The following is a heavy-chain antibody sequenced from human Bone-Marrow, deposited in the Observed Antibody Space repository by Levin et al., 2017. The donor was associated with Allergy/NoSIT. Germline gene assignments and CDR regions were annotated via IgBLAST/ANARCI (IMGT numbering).Heavy chain of an antibody. CDR2: IYYSGST. Sequence: SQTLSLTCTVSGGSISSSSYYWGWIRQPPGKGLEWIGSIYYSGSTYYNPSLKSRVTISVDTSKNQFSLKLSSVTAADTAVYYCARATSGWSVYWGQGTLVTVSS. V-gene: IGHV4-39*01. J-gene: IGHJ4*02. D-gene: IGHD6-19*01. CDR1: GGSISSSSYY. CDR3: ARATSGWSVY.